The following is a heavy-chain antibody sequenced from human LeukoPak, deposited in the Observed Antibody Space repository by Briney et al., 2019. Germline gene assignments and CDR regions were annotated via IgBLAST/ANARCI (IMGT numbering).Heavy chain of an antibody. V-gene: IGHV4-38-2*02. CDR2: IYHSGST. CDR1: GYSISSGYY. J-gene: IGHJ4*02. CDR3: ASWTYLGGYSGYGDY. Sequence: SETLSLTCTVSGYSISSGYYWGWIRQPPGKGLEWIGSIYHSGSTYYNPSLKSRVTISVDTSKNQFSLKLSSVTAADTAVYYCASWTYLGGYSGYGDYWGQGTLVTVSS. D-gene: IGHD5-12*01.